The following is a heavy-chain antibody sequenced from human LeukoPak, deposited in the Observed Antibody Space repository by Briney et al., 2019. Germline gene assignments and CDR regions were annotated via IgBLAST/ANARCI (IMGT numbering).Heavy chain of an antibody. J-gene: IGHJ4*02. Sequence: PSETLSLTCAVSGYSISSGYYWGWIRQPPGKGLEWIGSIYHSGSTYYNPSLKSRVTISVDTSKNQFSLKLSSVTAADTAVYYCARGRNDYGNYRFGYWGQGTLVTVSS. CDR3: ARGRNDYGNYRFGY. CDR2: IYHSGST. D-gene: IGHD4-11*01. V-gene: IGHV4-38-2*01. CDR1: GYSISSGYY.